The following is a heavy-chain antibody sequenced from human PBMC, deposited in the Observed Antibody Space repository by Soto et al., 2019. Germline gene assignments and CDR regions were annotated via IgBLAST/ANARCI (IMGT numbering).Heavy chain of an antibody. V-gene: IGHV3-23*01. Sequence: EVQLLESGGGLVQPGGSLRLSCAASGFTFSSYAMSWVRQAPGKGLEWVSAISGSGGSTYYADSVKGRFTISRDNSKNTLYLQMNSLRAEDTAVYYCAEDRFHHPYGELSWFDPWGQGTLVTVSS. CDR3: AEDRFHHPYGELSWFDP. D-gene: IGHD1-26*01. CDR2: ISGSGGST. J-gene: IGHJ5*02. CDR1: GFTFSSYA.